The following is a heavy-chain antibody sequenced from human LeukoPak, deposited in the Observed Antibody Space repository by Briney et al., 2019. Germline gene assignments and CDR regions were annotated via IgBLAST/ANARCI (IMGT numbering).Heavy chain of an antibody. Sequence: GGSLRLSCAASGFTFSSYSMNWVRQAPGKGLEWVSLITTSSSYIYYADSVKGRFTISRDNAKNSLYLQMNSLRAEDTAVYYCATPRGSGSYLAFDYWGQGTLVTVSS. V-gene: IGHV3-21*01. CDR1: GFTFSSYS. CDR2: ITTSSSYI. D-gene: IGHD1-26*01. J-gene: IGHJ4*02. CDR3: ATPRGSGSYLAFDY.